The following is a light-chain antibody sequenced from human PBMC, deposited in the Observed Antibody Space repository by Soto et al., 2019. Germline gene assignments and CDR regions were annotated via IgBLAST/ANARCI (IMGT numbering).Light chain of an antibody. CDR1: SSNIGSNT. Sequence: QSVLTQPPSASGTPGQRVTISCSGSSSNIGSNTVNWYQQLPGTAPKLLIYSDNQRPSGVPVRFSGSKSGTSASLAISGLQSEDEADYYCTTWDDSLNMVFGGGTKLTVL. CDR3: TTWDDSLNMV. V-gene: IGLV1-44*01. J-gene: IGLJ2*01. CDR2: SDN.